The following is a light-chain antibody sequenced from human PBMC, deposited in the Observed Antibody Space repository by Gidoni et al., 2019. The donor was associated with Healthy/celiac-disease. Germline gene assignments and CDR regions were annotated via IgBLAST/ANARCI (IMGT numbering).Light chain of an antibody. CDR3: QQANSFPRT. Sequence: DIQMTQSPSSVSASVGDRVTISCRASQRISSWLAWYQQKPGKAPKLLIYAASSLQSGVPSRFSGSGSGTDFTLTINSLQPEDFATYYCQQANSFPRTFGQXTKVEIK. J-gene: IGKJ1*01. CDR1: QRISSW. V-gene: IGKV1-12*01. CDR2: AAS.